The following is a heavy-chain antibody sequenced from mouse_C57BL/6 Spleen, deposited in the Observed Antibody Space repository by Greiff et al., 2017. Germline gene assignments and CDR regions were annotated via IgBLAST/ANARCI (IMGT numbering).Heavy chain of an antibody. J-gene: IGHJ2*01. CDR2: IYPGSGST. V-gene: IGHV1-55*01. Sequence: QVQLQQPGAELVKPGASVKMSCKASGYTFTSYWITWVKQRPGQGLEWIGDIYPGSGSTNYNEKFKSKATLTVDTSSSTAYMQLSSLTSEDSAVYYCARWENYWGYFGCWGQGTTLTVSS. CDR1: GYTFTSYW. CDR3: ARWENYWGYFGC. D-gene: IGHD2-1*01.